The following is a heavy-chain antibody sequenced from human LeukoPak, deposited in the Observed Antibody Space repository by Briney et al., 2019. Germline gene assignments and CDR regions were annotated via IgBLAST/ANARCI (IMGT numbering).Heavy chain of an antibody. CDR3: ARDYSSSGYDAFDI. V-gene: IGHV1-18*01. CDR2: IGAYNGDT. CDR1: GYTFTSFG. J-gene: IGHJ3*02. D-gene: IGHD6-6*01. Sequence: GASVKASCKASGYTFTSFGISWVRQAPGQGLEWMGWIGAYNGDTNYAQNLQGRVTMTTDTSTSTAYMELRSLRSNDTAVYYCARDYSSSGYDAFDIWGQGTMVTVSS.